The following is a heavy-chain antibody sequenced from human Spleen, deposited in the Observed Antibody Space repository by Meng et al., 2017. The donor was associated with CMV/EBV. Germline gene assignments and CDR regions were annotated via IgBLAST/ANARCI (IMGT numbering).Heavy chain of an antibody. J-gene: IGHJ6*02. CDR1: GYTFTGYY. Sequence: ASVKVSCMASGYTFTGYYMHWVRQAPGQGLEWMGWINPNSGGTSSAQKFQGRLTMTRDTSINTAYMELSRLRSDDTAVYYCARGLGCSSANCNFYYGVDVWGQGTTVTVSS. V-gene: IGHV1-2*02. CDR3: ARGLGCSSANCNFYYGVDV. D-gene: IGHD2-2*01. CDR2: INPNSGGT.